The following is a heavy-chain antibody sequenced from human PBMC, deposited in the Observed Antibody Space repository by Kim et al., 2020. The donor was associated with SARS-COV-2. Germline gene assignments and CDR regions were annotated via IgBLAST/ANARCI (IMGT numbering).Heavy chain of an antibody. J-gene: IGHJ4*02. D-gene: IGHD5-18*01. CDR1: GGTFSSYA. CDR3: AREGRKDVDTAMAEGNDY. CDR2: IIPIFGTA. V-gene: IGHV1-69*13. Sequence: SVKVSCKASGGTFSSYAISWVRQAPGQGLEWMGGIIPIFGTANYAQKFQGRVTITADESTSTAYMELSSLRSEDTAVYYCAREGRKDVDTAMAEGNDYWGQGTLVTVSS.